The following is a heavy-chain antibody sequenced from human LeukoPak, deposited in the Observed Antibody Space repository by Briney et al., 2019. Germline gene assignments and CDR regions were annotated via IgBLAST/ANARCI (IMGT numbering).Heavy chain of an antibody. Sequence: PGGSLRLSCAASGFTFSSYAMSWVRQAPGKGLVWVSRINSDGSSTSYADSVKGRFTISRDNSNNTLYLQMNSLRAEDTAVYYCARDNSGYGDYFWGQGTLVTVSS. V-gene: IGHV3-74*01. CDR1: GFTFSSYA. CDR3: ARDNSGYGDYF. J-gene: IGHJ4*02. CDR2: INSDGSST. D-gene: IGHD4-17*01.